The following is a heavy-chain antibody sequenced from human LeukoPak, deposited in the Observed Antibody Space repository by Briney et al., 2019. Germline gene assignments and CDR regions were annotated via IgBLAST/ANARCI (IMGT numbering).Heavy chain of an antibody. CDR2: IYYSGST. D-gene: IGHD3-22*01. V-gene: IGHV4-59*01. CDR3: ARDDYDSRRAFDI. J-gene: IGHJ3*02. CDR1: GGSISSYY. Sequence: SQTLSLTCTVSGGSISSYYWSWIRQPPGKGLECIGYIYYSGSTNYNPSLKSRVTISVDTSKNQFSLKLSSVTAADTAVYYCARDDYDSRRAFDIWGQGTMVTVSS.